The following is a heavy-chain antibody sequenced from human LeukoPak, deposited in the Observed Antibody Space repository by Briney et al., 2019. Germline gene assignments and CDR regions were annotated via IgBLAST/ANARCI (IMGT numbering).Heavy chain of an antibody. D-gene: IGHD3-22*01. V-gene: IGHV4-31*03. J-gene: IGHJ4*02. CDR2: LHPSGNL. CDR1: GASFSSGDQY. Sequence: PSETLSLTCTVSGASFSSGDQYWHWIRQSPGKGLEWIGSLHPSGNLYNNPSLESRVTMSVDTSKNQFSLNLSSVTAADTAVYFCSRGLDSRKLGYWGQGTLVTVSS. CDR3: SRGLDSRKLGY.